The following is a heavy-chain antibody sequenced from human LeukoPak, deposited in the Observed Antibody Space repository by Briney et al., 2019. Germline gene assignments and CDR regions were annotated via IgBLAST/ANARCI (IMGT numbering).Heavy chain of an antibody. J-gene: IGHJ6*03. CDR2: IYYSGST. CDR1: GGSISSYY. CDR3: ARGGVVVVAATSLSPYYMDV. Sequence: PSETLSLTCTVSGGSISSYYWSWLRQPPGKGLEGIGYIYYSGSTNYNPPLKSRVTISVDTSKNQFSLKLSSVTAADTAVYYCARGGVVVVAATSLSPYYMDVWGKGTTVTVSS. D-gene: IGHD2-15*01. V-gene: IGHV4-59*01.